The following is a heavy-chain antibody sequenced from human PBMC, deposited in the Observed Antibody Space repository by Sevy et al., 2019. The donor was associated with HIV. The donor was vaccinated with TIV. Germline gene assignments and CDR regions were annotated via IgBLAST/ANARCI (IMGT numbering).Heavy chain of an antibody. Sequence: GGSLRLSCAASGFPFSDYGMSWVRQAPGKGLEWVSAISGSAGSTYYADSVRGRFTISRDNSKNTLYLQLNSLRAEDAGAYYCAKTTPPNWGYAYWGQGTPVTASS. J-gene: IGHJ4*02. D-gene: IGHD7-27*01. CDR1: GFPFSDYG. CDR3: AKTTPPNWGYAY. V-gene: IGHV3-23*01. CDR2: ISGSAGST.